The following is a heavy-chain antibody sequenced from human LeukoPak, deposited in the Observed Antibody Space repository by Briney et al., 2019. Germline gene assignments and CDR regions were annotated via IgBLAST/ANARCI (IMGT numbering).Heavy chain of an antibody. J-gene: IGHJ4*02. CDR1: GYTFTGYY. D-gene: IGHD5-18*01. CDR2: INPNSGGT. CDR3: ARWLWLPTDGDKYYFDY. V-gene: IGHV1-2*02. Sequence: GASVKVSCKASGYTFTGYYMHWVRQAPGQGLEWMGWINPNSGGTNYAQKFQGRVTMTRDTSISTAYMELSRLRSDDTAVYYCARWLWLPTDGDKYYFDYWGQGTLVTVSS.